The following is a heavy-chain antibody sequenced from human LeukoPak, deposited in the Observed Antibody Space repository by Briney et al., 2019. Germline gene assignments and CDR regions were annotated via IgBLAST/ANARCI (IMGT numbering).Heavy chain of an antibody. D-gene: IGHD3-10*01. Sequence: GGSLRLSCAASKFGMHWVRQAPGKGLEWVAFIWYDGSDEYYADSVKGRFTISRDNSKNTLYLQMNSLTTEDTAVYYCAKGGGELGSGSLDYWGQGTLVTVSS. CDR1: KFG. CDR3: AKGGGELGSGSLDY. J-gene: IGHJ4*02. CDR2: IWYDGSDE. V-gene: IGHV3-30*02.